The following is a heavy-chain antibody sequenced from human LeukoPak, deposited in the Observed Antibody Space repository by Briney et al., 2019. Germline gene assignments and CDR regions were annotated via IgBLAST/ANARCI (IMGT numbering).Heavy chain of an antibody. CDR3: ARGTRYFDPFDY. J-gene: IGHJ4*02. D-gene: IGHD3-9*01. CDR1: GGSISSSNW. Sequence: PSETLSLTCAVPGGSISSSNWWSWVRPPPGKGLEWIGEIYHSGSTNYNPSLKSRVTISVATSKNQFSLKLSSVTAADTAVYYCARGTRYFDPFDYWGQGTLVTVSS. CDR2: IYHSGST. V-gene: IGHV4-4*02.